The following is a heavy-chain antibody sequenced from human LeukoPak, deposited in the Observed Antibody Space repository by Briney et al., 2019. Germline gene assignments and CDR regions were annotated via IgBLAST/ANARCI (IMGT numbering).Heavy chain of an antibody. Sequence: SETLSLTCTVSGGSIYSYYWSWIRQPPGKGLEWIGYIYYSGSTNYNPSLKRRVAISVDTSKNQFSLKLSSVTAADTAVYYCARGGGTSDYWGQGTLVTVSS. CDR3: ARGGGTSDY. CDR1: GGSIYSYY. V-gene: IGHV4-59*01. CDR2: IYYSGST. J-gene: IGHJ4*02. D-gene: IGHD1-7*01.